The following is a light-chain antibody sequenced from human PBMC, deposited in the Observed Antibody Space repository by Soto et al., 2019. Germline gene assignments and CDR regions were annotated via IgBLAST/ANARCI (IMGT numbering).Light chain of an antibody. J-gene: IGKJ5*01. V-gene: IGKV1-27*01. Sequence: DIQMTQSLSSLSAYVGDRVTITCRASQGISNYLAWYQQKPGKVPKLLIYAASTLQSGVPSRFRGSGSGTDYTLTITSLQPEDFATYYCQQTYSTPPFTFGQGTRLAI. CDR2: AAS. CDR1: QGISNY. CDR3: QQTYSTPPFT.